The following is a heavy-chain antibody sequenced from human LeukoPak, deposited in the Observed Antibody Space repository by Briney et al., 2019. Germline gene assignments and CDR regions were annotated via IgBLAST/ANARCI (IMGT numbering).Heavy chain of an antibody. J-gene: IGHJ4*02. Sequence: GGCPSHSRASSGLTFSSYSMQWTRQATPKGLVWVSRINNEGSSTNHAHSLKGRFTLSRDNAKNTVYLQMNSLRGEDTAVYYCVRDPPGEGVDYWGQ. D-gene: IGHD1-1*01. V-gene: IGHV3-74*01. CDR3: VRDPPGEGVDY. CDR2: INNEGSST. CDR1: GLTFSSYS.